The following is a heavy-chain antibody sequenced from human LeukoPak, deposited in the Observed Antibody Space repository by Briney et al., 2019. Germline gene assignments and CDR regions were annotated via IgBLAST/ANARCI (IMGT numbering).Heavy chain of an antibody. V-gene: IGHV3-30*04. CDR3: ARDKRELESDAFDI. Sequence: PGGSLRLSCAASGFTFSSYAMHWVRQAPGKGLEWVAVISYEGSNKYYADSVKGRFTISRDNSKNTLYLRMNSLREEDPAGYYCARDKRELESDAFDIWGQGTMVTVSS. J-gene: IGHJ3*02. CDR2: ISYEGSNK. D-gene: IGHD1-26*01. CDR1: GFTFSSYA.